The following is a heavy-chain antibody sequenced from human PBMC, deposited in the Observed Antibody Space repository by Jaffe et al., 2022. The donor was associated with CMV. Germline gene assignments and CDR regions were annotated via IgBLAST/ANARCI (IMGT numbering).Heavy chain of an antibody. CDR2: IYYSGYT. V-gene: IGHV4-4*02. J-gene: IGHJ5*02. CDR1: GDSIGSNDW. Sequence: QVQLQESGPGLVKPSETLSLTCAVSGDSIGSNDWWSWVRQPPGKGLEWIGEIYYSGYTNYNPSLKSRVTISLDKSKNQFSLNLSSVTAADTAVYYCARARVGTTLFSWGQGTLVTVSS. CDR3: ARARVGTTLFS. D-gene: IGHD1-26*01.